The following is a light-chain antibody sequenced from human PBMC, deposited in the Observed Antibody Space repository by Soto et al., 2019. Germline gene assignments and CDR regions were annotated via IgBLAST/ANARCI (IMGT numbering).Light chain of an antibody. J-gene: IGKJ1*01. Sequence: EIVLTQSPGTLSLSPGEGATLSCRASQSISSNFLAWYQQKRGQAPRLLIHGASNRATGIPDRFSGSGSGTDFTLTITRLEPEDFAVYYCQQYGCSPRTFGQGTKVDSK. CDR3: QQYGCSPRT. CDR2: GAS. CDR1: QSISSNF. V-gene: IGKV3-20*01.